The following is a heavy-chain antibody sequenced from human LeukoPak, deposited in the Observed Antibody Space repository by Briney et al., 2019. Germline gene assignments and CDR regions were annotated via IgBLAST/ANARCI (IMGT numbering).Heavy chain of an antibody. CDR3: ARRYYDFWSGYSYYFDY. V-gene: IGHV3-7*01. J-gene: IGHJ4*02. CDR2: INKDGSEK. CDR1: GFTFNNYW. D-gene: IGHD3-3*01. Sequence: GGSLRLSCAASGFTFNNYWMSWVRQAPGKGLEWVANINKDGSEKDYVDSVRGRFTISRDNAKNSLYLQMNSLRAEDTAVYYCARRYYDFWSGYSYYFDYWGQGTLVTVSS.